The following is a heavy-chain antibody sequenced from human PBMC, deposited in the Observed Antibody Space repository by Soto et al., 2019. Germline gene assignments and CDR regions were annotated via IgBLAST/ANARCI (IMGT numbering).Heavy chain of an antibody. Sequence: SETLSLTCTVSGGSMRNYVWTRIRQPPGKGLEWIGYIHYSGTTSFFPSYNPSLRSRVTISEDTSKNQFSLKLLSVTTADTAVYFCAAGEASSRNLAPYYLDFWGQGTMVTVSS. CDR1: GGSMRNYV. D-gene: IGHD6-13*01. J-gene: IGHJ4*02. V-gene: IGHV4-59*01. CDR2: IHYSGTT. CDR3: AAGEASSRNLAPYYLDF.